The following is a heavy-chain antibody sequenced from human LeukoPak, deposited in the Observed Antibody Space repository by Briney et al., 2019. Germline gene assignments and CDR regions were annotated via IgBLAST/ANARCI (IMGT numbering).Heavy chain of an antibody. D-gene: IGHD3-22*01. CDR1: GVSVSSGSNY. J-gene: IGHJ4*02. CDR2: IYYSGST. V-gene: IGHV4-61*01. Sequence: SETLSLTCTVSGVSVSSGSNYWSWIRQPPGKRLEWIGYIYYSGSTNYNPSLNSRVTISLDTSKNQFSLKLSSVTAADTAVYYCARGADCSGYYSIFYFDYWGQGTLVTVSS. CDR3: ARGADCSGYYSIFYFDY.